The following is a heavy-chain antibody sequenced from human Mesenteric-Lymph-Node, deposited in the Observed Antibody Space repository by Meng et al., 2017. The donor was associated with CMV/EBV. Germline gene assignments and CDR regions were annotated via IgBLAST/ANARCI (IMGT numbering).Heavy chain of an antibody. Sequence: GGSLRLSCAASGFTVSSNYMSWVRQAPGKGLEWVSVIYSGGSTYYADSVKGRFTISRDNSKNTLYLQMNSLRAEDTAVYYCARDNVLHDFWSGYHRVDWGQGTLVTVSS. J-gene: IGHJ4*02. V-gene: IGHV3-66*02. CDR3: ARDNVLHDFWSGYHRVD. D-gene: IGHD3-3*01. CDR2: IYSGGST. CDR1: GFTVSSNY.